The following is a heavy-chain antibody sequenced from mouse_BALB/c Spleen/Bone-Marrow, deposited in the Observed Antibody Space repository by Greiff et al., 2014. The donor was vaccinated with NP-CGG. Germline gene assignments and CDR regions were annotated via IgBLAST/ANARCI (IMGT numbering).Heavy chain of an antibody. CDR3: ARWLGPGWYFDV. CDR1: GYAFTDYL. Sequence: QVQLKQSGAELVRPGTSVKVSCKASGYAFTDYLIERVKQRPGQGLEWIGVINPGSGGTHYNEKFKGKATLTADKSSSTAYMQLSSLTSDDSAVYFCARWLGPGWYFDVWGAGTTVTVSS. V-gene: IGHV1-54*01. D-gene: IGHD4-1*01. J-gene: IGHJ1*01. CDR2: INPGSGGT.